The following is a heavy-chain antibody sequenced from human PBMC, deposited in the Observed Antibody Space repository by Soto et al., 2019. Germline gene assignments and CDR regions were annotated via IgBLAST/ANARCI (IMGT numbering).Heavy chain of an antibody. CDR2: ISWNSGSI. Sequence: GESLRLSCAASGFTFDDYAMHWVRQAPGKGLEWVSGISWNSGSIGYADSVKGRFTISRDNAKNSLYLQMNSLRAEDTALYYCAKTLSENYYYYMDVWGKGTTVTVSS. J-gene: IGHJ6*03. V-gene: IGHV3-9*01. CDR3: AKTLSENYYYYMDV. CDR1: GFTFDDYA. D-gene: IGHD3-16*02.